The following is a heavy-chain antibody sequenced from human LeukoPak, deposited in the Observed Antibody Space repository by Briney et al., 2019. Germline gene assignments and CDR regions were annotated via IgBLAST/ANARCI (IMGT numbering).Heavy chain of an antibody. CDR3: AKDHVGDSSGWFAP. CDR2: IRYDGSTK. D-gene: IGHD6-19*01. Sequence: GGSLRLSCAASGFTFSSYGMHWVRQAPGKGLEWVAFIRYDGSTKFYVDSVKGRFTISRDNSKNTLYLQMNSLRAEDTAVYYCAKDHVGDSSGWFAPWGQGTLVTVSS. CDR1: GFTFSSYG. J-gene: IGHJ5*02. V-gene: IGHV3-30*02.